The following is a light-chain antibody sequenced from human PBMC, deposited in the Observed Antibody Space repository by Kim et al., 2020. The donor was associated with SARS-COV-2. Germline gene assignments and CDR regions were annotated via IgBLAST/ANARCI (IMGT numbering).Light chain of an antibody. Sequence: DIQMTQSPSTLSASVGDRVTITCRASPSIDTWLAWYQQKPGKAPKLLIYDASSLESWVPSRFSGSGSAAEFTLTITSLQPDDFATYFCQQYKTYPWTFGQGTKVEIK. CDR2: DAS. CDR1: PSIDTW. V-gene: IGKV1-5*01. J-gene: IGKJ1*01. CDR3: QQYKTYPWT.